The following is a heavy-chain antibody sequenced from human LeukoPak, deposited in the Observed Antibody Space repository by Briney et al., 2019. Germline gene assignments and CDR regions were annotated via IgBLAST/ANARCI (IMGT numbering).Heavy chain of an antibody. CDR2: IIPIFGTA. J-gene: IGHJ4*02. CDR3: ARATIAVAGSFDY. CDR1: GGTFSSYA. D-gene: IGHD6-19*01. V-gene: IGHV1-69*05. Sequence: SVKVSCKASGGTFSSYAISWVRQAPGQGLEWMGRIIPIFGTANYAQKFQGRVTITTDESTSTAYMELSGLRSEDTAVYYCARATIAVAGSFDYWGQGTLVTVSS.